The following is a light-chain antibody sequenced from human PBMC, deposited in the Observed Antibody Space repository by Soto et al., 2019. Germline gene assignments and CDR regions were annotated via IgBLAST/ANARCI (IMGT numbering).Light chain of an antibody. Sequence: QSALTQPASVSGSPGQSITISCAGTMRDVGAYNLVSWYQQHPGRAPQLSIYEVRNRPSGISFRFSGSKSGNTASLTISGLQAEDVADYYCSSYTAKSSLIFGGGTKVTVL. V-gene: IGLV2-14*01. J-gene: IGLJ2*01. CDR2: EVR. CDR3: SSYTAKSSLI. CDR1: MRDVGAYNL.